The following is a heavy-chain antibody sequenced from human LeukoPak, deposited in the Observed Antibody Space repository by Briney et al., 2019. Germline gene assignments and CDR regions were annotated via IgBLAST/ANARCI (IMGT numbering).Heavy chain of an antibody. D-gene: IGHD6-13*01. Sequence: GPLRLSCAASGFTFSSYAMSWIRQPAGKGLEWIGRIYTSGSTNYNPSLKSRVTMSVDTSKNQFSLKLSSVTAADTAVYYCARESSSSSWYQRGFDYWGQGTLVTVSS. CDR2: IYTSGST. CDR1: GFTFSSYA. V-gene: IGHV4-4*07. J-gene: IGHJ4*02. CDR3: ARESSSSSWYQRGFDY.